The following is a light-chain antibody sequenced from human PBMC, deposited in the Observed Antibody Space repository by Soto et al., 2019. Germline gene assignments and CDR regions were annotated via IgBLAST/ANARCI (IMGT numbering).Light chain of an antibody. Sequence: QSALTQPASVSGSPGQSITISCTGTSSDVGGYNYVSWYQQHPGKAPKLMIYDVSNRPSGVSNRFSGSKSGNTASLTISGLQAEDEADYYCSSYTSSSTVVFGGWTQLTFL. CDR2: DVS. CDR3: SSYTSSSTVV. CDR1: SSDVGGYNY. V-gene: IGLV2-14*01. J-gene: IGLJ2*01.